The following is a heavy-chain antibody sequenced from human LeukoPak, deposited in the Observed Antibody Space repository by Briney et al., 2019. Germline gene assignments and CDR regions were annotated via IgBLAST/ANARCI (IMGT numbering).Heavy chain of an antibody. Sequence: ASETLSLTCTVSGGSISSSSYYWGWIRQPPGKGLEWIGSIYYSGSTYYNPSLKSRVTISVDTSKNQFSLKLSSVTAADTAVYYCARGTAGYYMDVWGKGTTVTVS. D-gene: IGHD1-14*01. CDR1: GGSISSSSYY. CDR3: ARGTAGYYMDV. CDR2: IYYSGST. J-gene: IGHJ6*03. V-gene: IGHV4-39*01.